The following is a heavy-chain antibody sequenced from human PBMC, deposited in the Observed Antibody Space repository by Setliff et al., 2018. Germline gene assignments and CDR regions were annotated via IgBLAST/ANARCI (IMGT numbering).Heavy chain of an antibody. CDR3: ARDRNDNYESSGYYYAGGYMDV. V-gene: IGHV1-2*02. J-gene: IGHJ6*03. CDR2: INPNSGGT. D-gene: IGHD3-22*01. Sequence: ASVKVSCKASGYNFTGYYMYWVRQAPGQGLEWMGWINPNSGGTNYAQKFQGRVTMTRDTSTSTVFMELSSLRSEDTAVYYCARDRNDNYESSGYYYAGGYMDVWGKGTTVTVSS. CDR1: GYNFTGYY.